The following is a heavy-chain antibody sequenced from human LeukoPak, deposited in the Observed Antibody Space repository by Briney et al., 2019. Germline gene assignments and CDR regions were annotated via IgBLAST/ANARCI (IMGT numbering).Heavy chain of an antibody. Sequence: EASVKVSCKASGYTFTGYYMHWVRQAPGQGLEWMGIINPSGGSTSYAQKFQGRVTMTRDTPTSTVYMELSSLRSEDTAVYYCYLRWGSYRYPYYMDVWGKGTTVTVSS. CDR3: YLRWGSYRYPYYMDV. J-gene: IGHJ6*03. D-gene: IGHD3-16*02. CDR2: INPSGGST. CDR1: GYTFTGYY. V-gene: IGHV1-46*01.